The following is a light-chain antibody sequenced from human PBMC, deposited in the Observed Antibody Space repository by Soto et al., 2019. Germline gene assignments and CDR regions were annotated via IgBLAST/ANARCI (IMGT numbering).Light chain of an antibody. Sequence: EIVMTQSPATLSVSPGERATLSRRPSQSVADKLAWYQQKPGQAPRLLIYGASTRATGIPARFSGSGSGTEFTLTISSLQTEDFAIYYCQQYNNWPLTLGGGTKVEIK. CDR3: QQYNNWPLT. CDR1: QSVADK. J-gene: IGKJ4*01. CDR2: GAS. V-gene: IGKV3-15*01.